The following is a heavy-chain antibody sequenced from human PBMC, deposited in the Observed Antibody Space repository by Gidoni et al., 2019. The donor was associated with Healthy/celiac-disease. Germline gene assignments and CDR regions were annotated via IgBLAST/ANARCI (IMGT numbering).Heavy chain of an antibody. V-gene: IGHV1-46*01. CDR3: AREIRITMIVVAEVNWFDP. Sequence: QVQLVQSGAEVKKPGASVKVSCKASGYTFTSYYMHWVRQAPGQGLEWMGIINPSGGSTSYAQKFQGRVTMTRDTSTSTVYMELSSLRSEDTAVYYCAREIRITMIVVAEVNWFDPWGQGTLVTVSS. D-gene: IGHD3-22*01. J-gene: IGHJ5*02. CDR1: GYTFTSYY. CDR2: INPSGGST.